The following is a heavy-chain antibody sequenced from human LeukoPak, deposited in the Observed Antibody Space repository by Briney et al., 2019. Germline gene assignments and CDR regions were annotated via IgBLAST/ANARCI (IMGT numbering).Heavy chain of an antibody. V-gene: IGHV3-21*01. CDR3: ARDEFVPAAVFGY. CDR1: GFTFSSYS. J-gene: IGHJ4*02. CDR2: ISSSSSYI. D-gene: IGHD2-2*01. Sequence: GGSLRLSCAASGFTFSSYSMNWVRQAPGKGLEWVSSISSSSSYIYYADSAKGRFTISRDSAKNSLYLQMNSLRAEDTAVYYCARDEFVPAAVFGYWGQGTLVTVSS.